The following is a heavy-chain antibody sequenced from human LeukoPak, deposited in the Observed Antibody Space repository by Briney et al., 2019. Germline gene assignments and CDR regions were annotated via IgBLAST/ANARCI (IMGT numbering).Heavy chain of an antibody. V-gene: IGHV4-38-2*02. CDR3: ARGSDTRGFDY. Sequence: NTSETLSLTCTVSGYSISSGYHWGWIRQPPGKGLEWIGSIYHSGSTYYNPSLKSRVTISVDTSKNQFSLKLSSVTAADTAVYYCARGSDTRGFDYWGQGTLVTVSS. CDR2: IYHSGST. J-gene: IGHJ4*02. CDR1: GYSISSGYH. D-gene: IGHD3-10*01.